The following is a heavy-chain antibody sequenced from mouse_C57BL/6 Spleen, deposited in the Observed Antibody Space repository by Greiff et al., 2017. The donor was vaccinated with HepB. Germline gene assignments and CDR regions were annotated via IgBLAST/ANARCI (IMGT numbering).Heavy chain of an antibody. V-gene: IGHV7-3*01. Sequence: EVMLVESGGGLVQPGGSLSLSCAASGFTFTDYYMSWVRQPPGKALEWLGFIRNKANGYTTAYSASVKGRFTISRDNSQSILYLQMNALRAEDSATYDCARYYDGYYGYYAMDYWGQGTSVTVSS. CDR2: IRNKANGYTT. J-gene: IGHJ4*01. D-gene: IGHD2-3*01. CDR3: ARYYDGYYGYYAMDY. CDR1: GFTFTDYY.